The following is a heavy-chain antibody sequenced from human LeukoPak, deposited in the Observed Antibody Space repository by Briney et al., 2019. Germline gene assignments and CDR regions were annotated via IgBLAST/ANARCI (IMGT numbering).Heavy chain of an antibody. V-gene: IGHV3-23*01. Sequence: GGSLRLSCAASGFTFSSYAMGWVRQAPGKGLEWVSAISGSGGSTYYADSVKGRFTISRDNSKNTLFLQMNSLRAEDTAVYSCAKDQPITIFGVATYYFDYWGQGTLVTVSS. J-gene: IGHJ4*02. CDR2: ISGSGGST. CDR3: AKDQPITIFGVATYYFDY. CDR1: GFTFSSYA. D-gene: IGHD3-3*01.